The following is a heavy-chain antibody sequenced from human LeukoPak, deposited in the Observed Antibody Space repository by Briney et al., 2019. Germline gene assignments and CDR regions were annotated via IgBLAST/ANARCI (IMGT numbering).Heavy chain of an antibody. CDR3: AGGITIFGVVIRNWFDP. CDR1: GGSFSGYY. J-gene: IGHJ5*02. D-gene: IGHD3-3*01. V-gene: IGHV4-38-2*01. CDR2: IYHSGST. Sequence: SETLSLTCAVYGGSFSGYYWGWIRQPPGKGLEWIGSIYHSGSTYYNPSLKSRVTISVDTSKNQFSLKLSSVTAADTAVYYCAGGITIFGVVIRNWFDPWGQGTLVTVSS.